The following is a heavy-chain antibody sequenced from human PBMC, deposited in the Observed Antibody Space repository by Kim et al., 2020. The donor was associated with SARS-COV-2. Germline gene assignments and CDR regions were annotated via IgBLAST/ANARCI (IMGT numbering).Heavy chain of an antibody. J-gene: IGHJ6*02. V-gene: IGHV7-4-1*02. CDR1: GYTFTSYA. D-gene: IGHD2-2*01. CDR3: ARNRREYQLPWFLYYGMDV. CDR2: INTNTGNP. Sequence: DSVKVSCKASGYTFTSYAMNWVRQAPGQGLEWMGWINTNTGNPTYAQGFTGRFVFSLDTSVSTAYLQISSLKAEDTAVYYCARNRREYQLPWFLYYGMDVWGQGTTVTVSS.